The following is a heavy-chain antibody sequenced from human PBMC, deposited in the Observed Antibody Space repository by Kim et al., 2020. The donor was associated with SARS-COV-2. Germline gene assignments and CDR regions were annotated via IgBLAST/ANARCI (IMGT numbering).Heavy chain of an antibody. CDR1: GFTFGDYA. V-gene: IGHV3-49*03. J-gene: IGHJ4*02. CDR3: TRGRDRGFSGYEIPNYFDY. D-gene: IGHD5-12*01. Sequence: GGSLRLSCTASGFTFGDYAMSWFRQAPGKGLEWVGFIRSRAYGGTTEYVASVKGRFTISRDDSKSIAYLQMNSLKTEDTGVYYCTRGRDRGFSGYEIPNYFDYWGQGTLVTVSS. CDR2: IRSRAYGGTT.